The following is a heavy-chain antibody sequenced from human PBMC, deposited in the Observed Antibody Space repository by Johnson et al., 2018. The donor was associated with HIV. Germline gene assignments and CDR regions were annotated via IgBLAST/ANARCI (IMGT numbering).Heavy chain of an antibody. CDR2: ISWNSGSI. J-gene: IGHJ3*02. CDR3: AKDLLESHLGGSASDI. D-gene: IGHD3-10*01. CDR1: GFRFDDYA. Sequence: VQLVEFGGGLVQPGRSLRLSCAASGFRFDDYAMHWVRQAPGKGLEWVSGISWNSGSIGYVDSVKCRFTISRDNAKNSLYLQMNSLRPEDTALYYCAKDLLESHLGGSASDIWGQGTMVTVSS. V-gene: IGHV3-9*01.